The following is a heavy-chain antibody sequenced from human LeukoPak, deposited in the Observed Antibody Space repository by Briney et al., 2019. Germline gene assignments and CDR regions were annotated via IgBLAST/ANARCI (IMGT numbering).Heavy chain of an antibody. CDR1: GYSISSGYY. Sequence: PSETLSLTCTVSGYSISSGYYWGWIRQPPGKGLEWIGSIYHSGGTYYNPSLKSRVIISVDKSKNQFYLKLNSVTAADTAVYFCARDASSSPRGRFDPWGQGTLVTVSS. CDR3: ARDASSSPRGRFDP. J-gene: IGHJ5*02. D-gene: IGHD6-13*01. CDR2: IYHSGGT. V-gene: IGHV4-38-2*02.